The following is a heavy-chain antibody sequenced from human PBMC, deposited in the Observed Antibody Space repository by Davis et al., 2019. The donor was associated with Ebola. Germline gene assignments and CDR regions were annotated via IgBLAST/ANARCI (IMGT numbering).Heavy chain of an antibody. D-gene: IGHD5-24*01. V-gene: IGHV4-59*01. Sequence: MPGGSLRLSCTVSGGSISNNYWSWIRQPPGKRLEWIGYIYYSGTTNYNPSLKSRVIISVDTSKNQFSLKLTSVTAADTAVYYCARDRRDGYSDYWGQGILVTVSS. J-gene: IGHJ4*02. CDR2: IYYSGTT. CDR1: GGSISNNY. CDR3: ARDRRDGYSDY.